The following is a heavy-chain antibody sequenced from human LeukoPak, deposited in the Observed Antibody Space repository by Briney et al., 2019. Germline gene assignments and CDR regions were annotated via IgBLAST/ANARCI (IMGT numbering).Heavy chain of an antibody. D-gene: IGHD6-25*01. Sequence: AETLCLTCAASGFSFSNNAMYWVRHAPGPAKELVSAITIGDGTTYYAGSVKGRFTISRDNSKNTLYLQMNSLRAEDTAVYYWARDPPRAAWVLDYWGEGTLVSVSS. J-gene: IGHJ4*02. CDR2: ITIGDGTT. V-gene: IGHV3-23*01. CDR3: ARDPPRAAWVLDY. CDR1: GFSFSNNA.